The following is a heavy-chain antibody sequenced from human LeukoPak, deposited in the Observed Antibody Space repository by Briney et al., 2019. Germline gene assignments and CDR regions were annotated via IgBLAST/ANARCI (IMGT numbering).Heavy chain of an antibody. V-gene: IGHV1-46*01. CDR1: GYTFTSYY. D-gene: IGHD3-3*01. J-gene: IGHJ6*02. CDR3: ARGGDFWSGYYSGAHPNGMDV. CDR2: INPSGGST. Sequence: ASVTVSCKASGYTFTSYYMHWVRQAPGQGLEWMGIINPSGGSTSYAQKFQGRVTMTRDTSTSTVYMELSSLRSEDTAVYYCARGGDFWSGYYSGAHPNGMDVWGQGTTVTVSS.